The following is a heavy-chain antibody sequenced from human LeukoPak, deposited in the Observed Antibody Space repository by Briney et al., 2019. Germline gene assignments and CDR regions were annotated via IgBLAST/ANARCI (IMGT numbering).Heavy chain of an antibody. CDR1: GFTFDDYG. CDR2: INWNGGST. J-gene: IGHJ4*02. D-gene: IGHD1-26*01. Sequence: PGGSLRLSCAASGFTFDDYGMSWVRQAPGKGLEWVSGINWNGGSTGYADSVKGRFTISRDNAKNSLYLQMNSLRAEDTALYHCARAPAYSGSYYYVYWGQGTLSPSPQ. CDR3: ARAPAYSGSYYYVY. V-gene: IGHV3-20*01.